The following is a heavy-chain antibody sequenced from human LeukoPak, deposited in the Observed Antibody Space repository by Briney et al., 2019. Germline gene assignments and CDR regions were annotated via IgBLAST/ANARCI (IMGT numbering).Heavy chain of an antibody. J-gene: IGHJ4*02. V-gene: IGHV1-2*02. CDR1: VYTFTSYA. D-gene: IGHD5-24*01. CDR3: ARDRYGDGFAHLDY. Sequence: GASVKVSCKASVYTFTSYAIHWVRQAPGQGLEWMGWITPSGGTNYPQKFQGRVAITWDTSITTAYMDLSRPTSDDTAVYYCARDRYGDGFAHLDYWGQGALVTVSS. CDR2: ITPSGGT.